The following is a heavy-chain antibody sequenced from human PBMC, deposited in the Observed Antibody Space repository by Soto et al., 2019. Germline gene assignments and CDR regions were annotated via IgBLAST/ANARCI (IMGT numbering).Heavy chain of an antibody. J-gene: IGHJ6*03. CDR1: SGSISSSIW. D-gene: IGHD2-2*01. V-gene: IGHV4-4*02. CDR2: IYHSGST. CDR3: ARARLVVVPAETSSFARWVDYYYYYYMDV. Sequence: PSETLSLTCAVSSGSISSSIWWSWVRQPPGKGLEWIGEIYHSGSTNYNPSLKSRVTISVDKSKNQFSLKLSSVTAADTAVYYCARARLVVVPAETSSFARWVDYYYYYYMDVWGKGTTVTVS.